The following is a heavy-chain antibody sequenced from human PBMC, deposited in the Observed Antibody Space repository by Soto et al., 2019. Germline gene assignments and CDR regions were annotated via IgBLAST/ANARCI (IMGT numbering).Heavy chain of an antibody. J-gene: IGHJ6*03. D-gene: IGHD4-4*01. CDR3: ARVGMGFTVPYPYYYYYYMDV. V-gene: IGHV4-59*01. Sequence: SETLSLTCTVSGGSISSYYWSWIRQPPGKGLEWIGYIYYSGSTNYNPSLKSRVTISVDTSKNQFSLKLSSVTAADTAVYYCARVGMGFTVPYPYYYYYYMDVWGKGTTVTVSS. CDR1: GGSISSYY. CDR2: IYYSGST.